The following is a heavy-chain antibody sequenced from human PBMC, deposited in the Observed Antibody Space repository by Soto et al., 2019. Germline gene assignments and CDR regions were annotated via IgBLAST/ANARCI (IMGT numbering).Heavy chain of an antibody. J-gene: IGHJ4*02. CDR1: GFTFSSYA. V-gene: IGHV3-23*01. CDR2: ISGSGGNT. D-gene: IGHD1-26*01. CDR3: AKGFIVGATTPEFDY. Sequence: SLRLSCVASGFTFSSYAMSWVRQAPGKGLEWVSAISGSGGNTYYADSVKGRFTISRDNSKNTLYLQMNSLRAEDTAVYYCAKGFIVGATTPEFDYWGQGTLVTVSS.